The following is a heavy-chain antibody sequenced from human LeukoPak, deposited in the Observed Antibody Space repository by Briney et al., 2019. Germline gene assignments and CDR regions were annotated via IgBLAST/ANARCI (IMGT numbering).Heavy chain of an antibody. V-gene: IGHV3-23*01. CDR1: GFTFSNYG. J-gene: IGHJ6*03. Sequence: GGSLRLSCAASGFTFSNYGMHWVRQAPGKGLECVSVISGGAGSTYYADSVKGRFTISRDNSKNTLYLQMNSLRAEDTAVYYCAKDKYNFWSGSNYYYMDVWGKGTTVTVSS. CDR2: ISGGAGST. D-gene: IGHD3-3*01. CDR3: AKDKYNFWSGSNYYYMDV.